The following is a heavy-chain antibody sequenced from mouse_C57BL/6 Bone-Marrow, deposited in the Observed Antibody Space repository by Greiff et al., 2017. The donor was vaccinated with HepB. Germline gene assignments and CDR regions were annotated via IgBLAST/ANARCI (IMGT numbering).Heavy chain of an antibody. D-gene: IGHD2-1*01. CDR3: ARSTHYYVDY. V-gene: IGHV1-69*01. CDR1: GYTFTSYW. J-gene: IGHJ2*01. Sequence: QVQLQQPGAELVMPGASVKLSCKASGYTFTSYWMHWVKQRPGQGLEWIGEIDPSDSYTNYNQKFKGKSTLTVDKSSSTAYMQLSSLTSEDSAVYYFARSTHYYVDYWGQGTTLTVSS. CDR2: IDPSDSYT.